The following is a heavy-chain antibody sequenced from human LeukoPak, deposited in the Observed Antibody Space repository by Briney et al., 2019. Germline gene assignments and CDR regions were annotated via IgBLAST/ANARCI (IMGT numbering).Heavy chain of an antibody. D-gene: IGHD2-2*01. V-gene: IGHV3-23*01. CDR1: GFTFSSYA. CDR3: AKEESDCSSTSCYAAFDI. CDR2: ISGSGGST. Sequence: GGSLRLSCAASGFTFSSYAMSWVRQAPGKGLEWVSAISGSGGSTYYADSVKGRFTISRDNSKNTLYLQMNSLRAEDTAVYYCAKEESDCSSTSCYAAFDIWGQGTMVTVSS. J-gene: IGHJ3*02.